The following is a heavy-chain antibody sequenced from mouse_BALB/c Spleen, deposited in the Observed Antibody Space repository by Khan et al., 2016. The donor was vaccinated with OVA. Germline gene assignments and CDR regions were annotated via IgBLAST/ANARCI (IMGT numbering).Heavy chain of an antibody. D-gene: IGHD2-12*01. Sequence: EVELVESGGGLVKPGGSLKLSCAASGFTFSDYYMYWVRQTPEKRLEWVATISDGGVYTYYQDSVTGRFTISRVDAKNNLYLQVSSLQSEDTAMYYGARGYYCYPFSYWGQGTLVAVSA. CDR1: GFTFSDYY. V-gene: IGHV5-4*02. J-gene: IGHJ3*01. CDR3: ARGYYCYPFSY. CDR2: ISDGGVYT.